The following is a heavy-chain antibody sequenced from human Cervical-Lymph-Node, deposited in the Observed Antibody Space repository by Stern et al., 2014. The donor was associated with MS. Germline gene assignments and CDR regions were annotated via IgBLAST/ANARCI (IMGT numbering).Heavy chain of an antibody. CDR1: GGSLTNHY. CDR2: IHYRGNT. V-gene: IGHV4-59*11. Sequence: QVQLQESGPGLVKPSETLSLTCSVSGGSLTNHYWTWVRQPPGKGLECIGYIHYRGNTNYNPSLKSRVTMSVDTSKNQFSLNLTSVTAADTAVYYCARVAYGYGGKGILDNWGQGTLVSVSS. D-gene: IGHD4-23*01. CDR3: ARVAYGYGGKGILDN. J-gene: IGHJ4*02.